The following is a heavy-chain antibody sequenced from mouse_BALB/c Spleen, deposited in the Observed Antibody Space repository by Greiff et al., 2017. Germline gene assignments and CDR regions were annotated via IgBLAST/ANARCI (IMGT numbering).Heavy chain of an antibody. Sequence: DVQLQESGGGLVQPGGSMKLSCVASGFTFSNYWMNWVRQSPEKGLEWVAEIRLKSNNYATHYAESVKGRFTISRDDSKSSVYLQMNNLRAEDTGIYYCTRPEDAMDYWGQGTSVTVSS. V-gene: IGHV6-6*02. J-gene: IGHJ4*01. CDR2: IRLKSNNYAT. CDR1: GFTFSNYW. CDR3: TRPEDAMDY.